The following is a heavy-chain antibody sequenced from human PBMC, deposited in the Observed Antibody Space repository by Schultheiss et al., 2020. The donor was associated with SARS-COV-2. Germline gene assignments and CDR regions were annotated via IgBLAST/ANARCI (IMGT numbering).Heavy chain of an antibody. CDR2: IKCDGGET. V-gene: IGHV3-52*01. CDR1: RFTFSSSW. D-gene: IGHD3-10*01. Sequence: GGSLRLSCAASRFTFSSSWMHWVCQAPEKGLEWVADIKCDGGETYYVDSVKGRLTISRDNAKNTLYLQMNSLRAEDTAVYYCAKDPSMVRGVIEPNWFDPWGQGTLVTVSS. J-gene: IGHJ5*02. CDR3: AKDPSMVRGVIEPNWFDP.